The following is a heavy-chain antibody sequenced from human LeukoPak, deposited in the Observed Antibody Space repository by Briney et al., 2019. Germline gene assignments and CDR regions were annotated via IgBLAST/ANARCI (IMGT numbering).Heavy chain of an antibody. V-gene: IGHV4-39*01. Sequence: SETLSLTCTVSGGSISSSSYYWGWIRQPPGKGLEWIGSIYYSGSTYYNPSLKSRVTISVGTSKNQFSLKLSSVTAADTAVYYCAGIAAAGTVVWGQGTLVTVSS. CDR2: IYYSGST. J-gene: IGHJ4*02. CDR1: GGSISSSSYY. CDR3: AGIAAAGTVV. D-gene: IGHD6-13*01.